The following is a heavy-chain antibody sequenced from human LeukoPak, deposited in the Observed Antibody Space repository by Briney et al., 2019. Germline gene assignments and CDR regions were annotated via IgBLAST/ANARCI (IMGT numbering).Heavy chain of an antibody. CDR2: INPSGGST. J-gene: IGHJ5*02. D-gene: IGHD6-6*01. Sequence: ASVKVSCKASGYTFTSYYMHWVRQAPGQGLEWMGIINPSGGSTSYAQKFQGRVTMTRDMSTSTVYMELSSLRSEDTAVYYCARGVGIAARRNWFDPWGQGTLVTVSS. CDR3: ARGVGIAARRNWFDP. CDR1: GYTFTSYY. V-gene: IGHV1-46*01.